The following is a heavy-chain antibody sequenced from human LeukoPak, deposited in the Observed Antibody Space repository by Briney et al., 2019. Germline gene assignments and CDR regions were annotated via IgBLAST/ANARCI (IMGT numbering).Heavy chain of an antibody. J-gene: IGHJ4*02. D-gene: IGHD3-22*01. CDR1: GGSLSSGGYY. CDR3: ARVPLLELSSGYFDY. Sequence: SQTLSLTCTVSGGSLSSGGYYWSWIRQHPGQGLEWIGFIYYSGNTYYTPSLKSRVTISVDTSKNQFSLKLTSATAADTAVYYCARVPLLELSSGYFDYWGQGTLVTVSS. CDR2: IYYSGNT. V-gene: IGHV4-31*03.